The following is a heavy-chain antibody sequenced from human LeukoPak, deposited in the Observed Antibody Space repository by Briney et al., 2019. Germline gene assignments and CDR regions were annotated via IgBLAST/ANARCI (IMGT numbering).Heavy chain of an antibody. Sequence: GRTLRLSCAASGFTFSSYGMHWVRQAPGTASEWVAVLSFDGSNTHYADSVKGRFTVSRDNSKNTLYLQMTSLRADDTAVYYCARDAGTWGYGYNFDCWGQGTLVTVSS. J-gene: IGHJ4*02. CDR1: GFTFSSYG. D-gene: IGHD1-1*01. V-gene: IGHV3-30*03. CDR2: LSFDGSNT. CDR3: ARDAGTWGYGYNFDC.